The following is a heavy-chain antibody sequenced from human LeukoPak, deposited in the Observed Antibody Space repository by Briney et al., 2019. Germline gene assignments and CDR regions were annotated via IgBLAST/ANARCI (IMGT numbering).Heavy chain of an antibody. CDR1: GFTFSSYS. D-gene: IGHD4-17*01. CDR2: ISSSSSYI. V-gene: IGHV3-21*01. J-gene: IGHJ3*02. CDR3: AREDYGDYDAFDI. Sequence: AGGSLRLSCAASGFTFSSYSMNWVRQAPGKGLEWVSSISSSSSYIYYADSVKGRFTISRDNAKNSLYLQMNSLRAEDTAVYYCAREDYGDYDAFDIWGQGTMVTISS.